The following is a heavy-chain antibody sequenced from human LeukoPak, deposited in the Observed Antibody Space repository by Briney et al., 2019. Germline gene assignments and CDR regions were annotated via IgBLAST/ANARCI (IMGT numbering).Heavy chain of an antibody. CDR1: GGSISSGGSY. Sequence: SETLSLTCTVSGGSISSGGSYWSWIRQPPGKGLEWIGRIYNSGTTNYSPSLKSRLTISVDTSKNQISLKLNAVTAADTAVYYCASDLGYWGRGTLVTVSS. CDR2: IYNSGTT. CDR3: ASDLGY. J-gene: IGHJ4*02. V-gene: IGHV4-61*02.